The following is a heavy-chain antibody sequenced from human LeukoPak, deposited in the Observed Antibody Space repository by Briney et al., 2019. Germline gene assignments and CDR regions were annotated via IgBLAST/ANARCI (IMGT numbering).Heavy chain of an antibody. V-gene: IGHV3-7*01. J-gene: IGHJ4*02. CDR1: GFTFSNAW. CDR2: IKQDGSEK. CDR3: ARGVAASGPY. Sequence: GGSLRLSCAASGFTFSNAWMSWVRQAPGKGLEWVANIKQDGSEKNYVDSVKGRLTISRDNAKNSLFLQMNSLRAEDTAVYYCARGVAASGPYWGQGTLVTVSS. D-gene: IGHD6-13*01.